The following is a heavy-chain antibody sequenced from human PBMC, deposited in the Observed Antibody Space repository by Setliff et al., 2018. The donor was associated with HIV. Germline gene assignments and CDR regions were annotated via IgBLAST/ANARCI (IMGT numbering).Heavy chain of an antibody. J-gene: IGHJ6*02. CDR1: GGTFSASG. CDR3: ARGEGSGWDTVEENYYNLDV. CDR2: IIPAFGTA. V-gene: IGHV1-69*01. Sequence: KVSCKASGGTFSASGFSWVRQAPGQGLEWMGGIIPAFGTADYAQKFQGRVTITADASTSTAYMELISLRSEDTAVYYCARGEGSGWDTVEENYYNLDVWGPGTTVTVS. D-gene: IGHD6-19*01.